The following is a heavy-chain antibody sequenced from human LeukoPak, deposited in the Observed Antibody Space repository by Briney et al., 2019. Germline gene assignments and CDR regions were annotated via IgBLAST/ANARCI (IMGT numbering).Heavy chain of an antibody. D-gene: IGHD2-2*01. CDR2: IYYSGST. J-gene: IGHJ5*02. CDR3: ARGPCSSTSCYRWSGWFDP. V-gene: IGHV4-59*12. CDR1: GGSISSYY. Sequence: SETLSLTCTVSGGSISSYYWSWIRQPPGKGLEWIGNIYYSGSTNSNPSLKSRVTISVDTSKNQFSLKLSSVTAADTAVYYCARGPCSSTSCYRWSGWFDPWGQGTLVTVSS.